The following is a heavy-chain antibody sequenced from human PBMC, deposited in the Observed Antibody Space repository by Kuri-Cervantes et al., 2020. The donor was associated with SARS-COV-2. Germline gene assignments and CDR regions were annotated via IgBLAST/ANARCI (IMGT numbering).Heavy chain of an antibody. CDR1: GFTFSSYA. D-gene: IGHD3-22*01. Sequence: GGSLRLSCAASGFTFSSYAMHWVRQAPGKGLEWVAVISYDGSNKYCADSVKGRFTISRDNSKNTLYLQMNSLRAEDTAVYYCARAQPPGDYYDIIDYWGQGTLVTVSS. CDR2: ISYDGSNK. J-gene: IGHJ4*02. CDR3: ARAQPPGDYYDIIDY. V-gene: IGHV3-30-3*01.